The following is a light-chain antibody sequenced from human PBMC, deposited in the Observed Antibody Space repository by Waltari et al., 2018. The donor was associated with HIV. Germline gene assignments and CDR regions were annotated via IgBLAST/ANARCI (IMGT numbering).Light chain of an antibody. CDR3: CSYAGSPTFVI. J-gene: IGLJ2*01. V-gene: IGLV2-23*02. CDR1: SSDVGSYNL. CDR2: EVT. Sequence: QSALTQPASVSGSPGQSITISCTGNSSDVGSYNLVSWYEHHPGKAPKLIIYEVTKRPSGVSNRFSGSKSGNTASLTISGLQAEDEADYYCCSYAGSPTFVIFGGGTKLTVL.